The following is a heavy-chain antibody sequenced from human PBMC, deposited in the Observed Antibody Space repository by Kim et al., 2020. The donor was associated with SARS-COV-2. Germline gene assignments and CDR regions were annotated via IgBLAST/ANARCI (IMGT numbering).Heavy chain of an antibody. J-gene: IGHJ4*02. CDR3: AREASAGFDY. Sequence: HEGVAVKGRFTISRDNSKNTISLDMNNLRPDDTAVYYCAREASAGFDYWGQGALVTVSS. D-gene: IGHD6-13*01. V-gene: IGHV3-30*01.